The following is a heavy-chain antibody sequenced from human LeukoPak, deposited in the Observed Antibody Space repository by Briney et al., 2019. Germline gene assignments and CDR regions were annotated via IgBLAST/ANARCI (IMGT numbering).Heavy chain of an antibody. J-gene: IGHJ5*02. V-gene: IGHV4-59*01. CDR2: INYSGST. Sequence: SGTLSLTCTVSGVSISSYYWSWIRQPPGKGLEWIGYINYSGSTNYNPSLKSRVTISVDTSKNQFSLKMSSVTAADTAVYYCARSGSWSYNWFDPWGQGTLVTVSS. CDR3: ARSGSWSYNWFDP. D-gene: IGHD6-13*01. CDR1: GVSISSYY.